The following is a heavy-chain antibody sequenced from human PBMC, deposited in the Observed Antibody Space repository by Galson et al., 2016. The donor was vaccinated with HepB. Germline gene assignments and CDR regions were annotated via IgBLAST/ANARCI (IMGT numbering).Heavy chain of an antibody. CDR2: IGDTGGHT. CDR3: AKVDRRIVVLAAPFDY. CDR1: GFTFSTYA. D-gene: IGHD2-21*01. J-gene: IGHJ4*02. V-gene: IGHV3-23*01. Sequence: SLRLSCAASGFTFSTYAMNWVRQAPGKGLEWVSGIGDTGGHTKYADSVKGRFTISRDNSNNTVFLKMNSLRPEDTAVYYCAKVDRRIVVLAAPFDYWGQGILVTVSS.